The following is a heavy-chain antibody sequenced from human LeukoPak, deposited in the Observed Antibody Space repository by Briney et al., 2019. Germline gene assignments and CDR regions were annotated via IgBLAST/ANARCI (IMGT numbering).Heavy chain of an antibody. J-gene: IGHJ6*02. CDR2: INPNSGGT. CDR3: ARDLFDILTGYYYGMDV. CDR1: GGTFSSYA. Sequence: ASVKVSCKASGGTFSSYAISWVRQAPGQGREWMGWINPNSGGTNYAQKFQGRVTMTRDTSISTAYMELSRLRSDDTAVYYCARDLFDILTGYYYGMDVWGQGTTVTVSS. V-gene: IGHV1-2*02. D-gene: IGHD3-9*01.